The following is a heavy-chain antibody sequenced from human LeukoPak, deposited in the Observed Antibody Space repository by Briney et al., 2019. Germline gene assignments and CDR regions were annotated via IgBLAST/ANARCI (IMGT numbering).Heavy chain of an antibody. CDR1: GFTFSSYS. J-gene: IGHJ3*02. Sequence: GGTLRLSCAAPGFTFSSYSMNWVRQAPGKGLEWLSSISSNSSYIYYADSVKGRFTISRDNAKNSLYLQMNSLRAEDTVVYYCARDMSRCSGWYTGAFDIWGQGTMVTVSS. CDR3: ARDMSRCSGWYTGAFDI. D-gene: IGHD6-19*01. CDR2: ISSNSSYI. V-gene: IGHV3-21*01.